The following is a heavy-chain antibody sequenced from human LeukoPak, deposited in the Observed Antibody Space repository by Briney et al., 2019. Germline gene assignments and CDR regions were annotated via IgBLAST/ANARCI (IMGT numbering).Heavy chain of an antibody. V-gene: IGHV3-23*01. Sequence: GGSLRLSCAASGFTFSSYAMSWVRQAPGKGLEWLSAISGSGGSTYYADSVKGRFTISRDNSKNTLYLQMNSLRAEDTAVYYCAKDKETYDSSGYYLNWGQGTLVTVSS. CDR2: ISGSGGST. J-gene: IGHJ4*02. CDR3: AKDKETYDSSGYYLN. CDR1: GFTFSSYA. D-gene: IGHD3-22*01.